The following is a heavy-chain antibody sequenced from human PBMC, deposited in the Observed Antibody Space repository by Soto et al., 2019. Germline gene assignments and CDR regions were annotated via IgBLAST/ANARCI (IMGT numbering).Heavy chain of an antibody. CDR1: GFTFSSYW. CDR2: IKSDGSGT. Sequence: EVQLVESGGGLVQPGGSLTLSCAASGFTFSSYWMHWVRQAPGKGLVWVSRIKSDGSGTFYADSVKGRLTISRDNARKPLYLQMTSLRAEDTAGYFCVRGDGVQYAGNGYLGGHWGQGTMVTVSS. CDR3: VRGDGVQYAGNGYLGGH. D-gene: IGHD5-18*01. V-gene: IGHV3-74*01. J-gene: IGHJ4*02.